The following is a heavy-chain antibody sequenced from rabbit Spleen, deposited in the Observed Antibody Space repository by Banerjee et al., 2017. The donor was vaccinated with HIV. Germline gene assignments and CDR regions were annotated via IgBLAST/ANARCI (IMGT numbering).Heavy chain of an antibody. CDR2: IRTGSSGNT. CDR1: GIDFSSYYY. J-gene: IGHJ4*01. Sequence: QQQLEESGGGLVKPGGTLTLTCKASGIDFSSYYYMCWVRQAPGKGLEWIGFIRTGSSGNTYYANWVNGRFTISSHNAQNTLYLQLNSLTAADTATYFCVRGASSGWGIVSFYFSLWGQGTLVTVS. V-gene: IGHV1S43*01. D-gene: IGHD4-1*01. CDR3: VRGASSGWGIVSFYFSL.